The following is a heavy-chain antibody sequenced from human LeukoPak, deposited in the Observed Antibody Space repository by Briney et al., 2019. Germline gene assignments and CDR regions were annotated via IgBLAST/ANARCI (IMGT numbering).Heavy chain of an antibody. Sequence: GGSLRLSCAASGFTFSDYYMSWIRQAPGKGLEWVSYISSSGSTIYYADSVKGRFTISRDNAKNSLYLQMNSLRAEDTAVYYCAKGKGSGSDLFYNYYYMDVWGKGTTVTVSS. D-gene: IGHD1-26*01. CDR2: ISSSGSTI. CDR1: GFTFSDYY. CDR3: AKGKGSGSDLFYNYYYMDV. V-gene: IGHV3-11*04. J-gene: IGHJ6*03.